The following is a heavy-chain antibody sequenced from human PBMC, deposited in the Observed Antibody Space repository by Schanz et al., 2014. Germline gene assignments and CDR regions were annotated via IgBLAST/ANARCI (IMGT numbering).Heavy chain of an antibody. V-gene: IGHV1-69*02. Sequence: QVPLVQSGAEVMKPGSSVKVSCKASGGTFSSYTINWVRQAPAQGLEWMGRIIPILGITNVAQTFQDRVTITADKSTSTAYMELSSLRSEDTAVYYCARGLGDERWLDLNEAFDIWGQGTIVTVSS. CDR1: GGTFSSYT. D-gene: IGHD6-19*01. J-gene: IGHJ3*02. CDR3: ARGLGDERWLDLNEAFDI. CDR2: IIPILGIT.